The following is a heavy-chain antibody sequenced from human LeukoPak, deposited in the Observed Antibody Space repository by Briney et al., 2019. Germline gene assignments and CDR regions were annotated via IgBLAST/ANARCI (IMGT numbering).Heavy chain of an antibody. Sequence: SQTLSLTCAISGDSVSSNSAAWDWIRQSPSRGLEWLGRTYYRSKWYNDYAVSVKSRITINPDTSENQFSLQLNSVTPEDTAVYYCARAGGRWLVTHYYYYGMDVWGKGTTVTVSS. CDR3: ARAGGRWLVTHYYYYGMDV. J-gene: IGHJ6*04. CDR2: TYYRSKWYN. V-gene: IGHV6-1*01. D-gene: IGHD6-19*01. CDR1: GDSVSSNSAA.